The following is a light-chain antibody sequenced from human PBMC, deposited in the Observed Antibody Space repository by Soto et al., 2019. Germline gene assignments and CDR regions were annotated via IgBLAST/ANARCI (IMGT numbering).Light chain of an antibody. J-gene: IGKJ1*01. Sequence: EIVMTQSPATLSVSPGERATLSCRASQSVSSNLAWYQQKPGQAPRLLIYGASSRATGIPDRFSGSGSGTEFTLTISSLQSEDFAVYYCQQYNNWPPGTFGQGTKVDI. CDR2: GAS. CDR1: QSVSSN. CDR3: QQYNNWPPGT. V-gene: IGKV3D-15*01.